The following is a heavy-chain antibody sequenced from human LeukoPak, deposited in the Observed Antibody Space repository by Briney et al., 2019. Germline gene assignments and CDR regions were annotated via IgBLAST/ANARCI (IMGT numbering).Heavy chain of an antibody. CDR1: GFAVNTYD. V-gene: IGHV3-48*01. D-gene: IGHD5/OR15-5a*01. CDR2: FGISGTI. CDR3: AGYGVYPY. J-gene: IGHJ4*02. Sequence: GGSLRLSCAASGFAVNTYDMHWVRQAPGEGPQWIAYFGISGTIYYADSVRGRFTISRDSAKNSLYLQMNGLRVDDTAIYYCAGYGVYPYWGQGTPDTVSS.